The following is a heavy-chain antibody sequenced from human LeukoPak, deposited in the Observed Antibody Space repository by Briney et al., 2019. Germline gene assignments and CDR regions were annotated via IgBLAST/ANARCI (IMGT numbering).Heavy chain of an antibody. D-gene: IGHD3-9*01. CDR2: INPNSGGT. J-gene: IGHJ4*02. V-gene: IGHV1-2*02. CDR1: GYTFTGYY. CDR3: ARALRNYDILTGYLPTFDY. Sequence: ASVKVSCKASGYTFTGYYMHWVRQAPGQGLEWMGWINPNSGGTNYAQKFQGRVTMTRDTSISTAYMELSRLRSDDTAVYYCARALRNYDILTGYLPTFDYWGQGTLVTVSS.